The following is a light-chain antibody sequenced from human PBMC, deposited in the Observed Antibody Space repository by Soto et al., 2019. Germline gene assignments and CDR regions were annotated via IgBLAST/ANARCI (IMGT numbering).Light chain of an antibody. CDR1: PSDVGGSNS. J-gene: IGLJ2*01. CDR3: SSYAPSDVV. V-gene: IGLV2-8*01. Sequence: QSALTQPPSASGSPGQSVTISCTGTPSDVGGSNSVSWYQQHPGKAPNLMIYDVNKRPSGVPDRFSGSKSGNTASLTVSGLQTADEAYYFCSSYAPSDVVFGGGTKLPVL. CDR2: DVN.